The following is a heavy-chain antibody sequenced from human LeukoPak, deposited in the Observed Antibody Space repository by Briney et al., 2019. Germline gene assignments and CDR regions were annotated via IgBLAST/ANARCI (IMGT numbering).Heavy chain of an antibody. Sequence: SETLSLTCTVSGGSISSGGYYWSWIRQHPGTGLEWIGYIYYSGSTYYNPSLKSRVTISVDTSKNQFSLKLSSVTAADTAVYYCARDSSAYCGGDCPNYYYYYGMDVWGQGTTVTVSS. J-gene: IGHJ6*02. V-gene: IGHV4-31*03. CDR1: GGSISSGGYY. CDR2: IYYSGST. D-gene: IGHD2-21*02. CDR3: ARDSSAYCGGDCPNYYYYYGMDV.